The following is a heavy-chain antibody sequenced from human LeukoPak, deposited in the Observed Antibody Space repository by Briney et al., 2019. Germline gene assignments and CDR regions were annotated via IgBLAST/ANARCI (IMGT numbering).Heavy chain of an antibody. Sequence: PSETLSLTCTVSGGSISNDYWSWIRQPPGKGLEWIAYINYNWDTNYSPSLKSRATISIDTSKNQFSLNLNSVTAADTAVYYCARFFQYSGSNCHYLDPWGQGTLVTVSS. V-gene: IGHV4-59*13. D-gene: IGHD3-22*01. CDR1: GGSISNDY. CDR2: INYNWDT. J-gene: IGHJ4*02. CDR3: ARFFQYSGSNCHYLDP.